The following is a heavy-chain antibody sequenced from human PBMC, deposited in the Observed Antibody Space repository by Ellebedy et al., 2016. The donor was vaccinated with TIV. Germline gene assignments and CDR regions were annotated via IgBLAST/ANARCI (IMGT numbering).Heavy chain of an antibody. V-gene: IGHV3-53*01. CDR3: TRVKYYYDRLRVFYFES. D-gene: IGHD3-22*01. CDR2: IYSDGNT. CDR1: GFAVSSNY. J-gene: IGHJ4*02. Sequence: PGGSLRLSCAASGFAVSSNYMTWVRQAPGRGLEWVSLIYSDGNTNYADSVRGRFTISRDSSKNTLDLQMNSLRAEDTAVYYCTRVKYYYDRLRVFYFESWGRGTLVTVSS.